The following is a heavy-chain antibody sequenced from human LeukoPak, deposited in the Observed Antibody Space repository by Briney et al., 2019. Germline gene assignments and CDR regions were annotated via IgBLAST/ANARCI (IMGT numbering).Heavy chain of an antibody. CDR1: GFTVSSNY. CDR2: IYSGGST. J-gene: IGHJ4*02. V-gene: IGHV3-66*02. CDR3: ARDEGGGSYYSFDY. Sequence: GGSLSLSCAASGFTVSSNYMSWVRQAPGKGMGWVSVIYSGGSTYYADSVKGRFTISRDNSKNTLYLQMNSLRAEDTAVYYCARDEGGGSYYSFDYWGQGTLVTVSS. D-gene: IGHD1-26*01.